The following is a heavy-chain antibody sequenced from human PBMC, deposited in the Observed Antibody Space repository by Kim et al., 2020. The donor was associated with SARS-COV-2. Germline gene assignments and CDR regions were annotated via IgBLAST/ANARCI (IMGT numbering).Heavy chain of an antibody. CDR3: AKDSSRSWFWSDFSCGMDV. CDR1: GFTFDDYA. CDR2: ISGDGGST. J-gene: IGHJ6*02. Sequence: GGSLRLSCAASGFTFDDYAMHWVRQAPGKGLEWVSLISGDGGSTYYADSVKGRFTISRDNSKNSLYLQMNSLRTEDTALYYCAKDSSRSWFWSDFSCGMDVWGQGTTVTVSS. V-gene: IGHV3-43*02. D-gene: IGHD6-13*01.